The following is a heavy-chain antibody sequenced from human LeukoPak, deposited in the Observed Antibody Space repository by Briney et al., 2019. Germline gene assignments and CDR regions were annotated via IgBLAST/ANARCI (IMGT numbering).Heavy chain of an antibody. CDR3: ARHLAVVPAAIHWFDP. D-gene: IGHD2-2*01. CDR2: IYTSGST. J-gene: IGHJ5*02. V-gene: IGHV4-4*07. Sequence: SETLSLTCTVSGGSISSYYWCWIRQPAGKGLEWIGRIYTSGSTNYDPSLKSRVTMSVGTSKNQFSLKLSSVTAADTAVYYCARHLAVVPAAIHWFDPWGQGTLVTVSS. CDR1: GGSISSYY.